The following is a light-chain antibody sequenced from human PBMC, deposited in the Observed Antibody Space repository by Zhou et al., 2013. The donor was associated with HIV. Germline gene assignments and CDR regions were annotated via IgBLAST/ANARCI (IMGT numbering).Light chain of an antibody. CDR2: KAS. V-gene: IGKV1-5*03. CDR1: QNISIW. CDR3: QQCNSYPYT. Sequence: DIQMTQSPSTLSASVGDRVTITCRASQNISIWLAWYRQKPGKAPKLLIHKASTLLSGVPSRFSGSGSGTEFTLTISTLQPDDFGTYYCQQCNSYPYTFGQGTKLEIK. J-gene: IGKJ2*01.